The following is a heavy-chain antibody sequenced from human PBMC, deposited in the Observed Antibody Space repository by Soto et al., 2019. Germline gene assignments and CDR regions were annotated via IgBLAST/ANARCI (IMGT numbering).Heavy chain of an antibody. CDR1: GFTFSSYG. Sequence: GGSLRLSWAASGFTFSSYGMHWVRQAPGKGLEGVAVIWYDGSNKYYEDSVRGRFANSRDNSKNTLYLQMNSLRADDTAVYYCTVYCTNGVCYNSFDIWGQGTMVTVSS. CDR2: IWYDGSNK. CDR3: TVYCTNGVCYNSFDI. V-gene: IGHV3-33*08. J-gene: IGHJ3*02. D-gene: IGHD2-8*01.